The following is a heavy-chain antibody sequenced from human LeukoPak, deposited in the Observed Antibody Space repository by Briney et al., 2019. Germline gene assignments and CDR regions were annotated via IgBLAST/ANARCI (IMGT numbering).Heavy chain of an antibody. Sequence: PGGSLRLSCAASGFMFSNYDMHWVRQVSGKGLERVSGIGSAGDTYYPGSVQGRFTISRENAKNSLSLEMNSLGVEDTALYYCARKRCSGGSCYDDAFDIWGQGTMVTVSS. J-gene: IGHJ3*02. CDR2: IGSAGDT. CDR1: GFMFSNYD. CDR3: ARKRCSGGSCYDDAFDI. V-gene: IGHV3-13*01. D-gene: IGHD2-15*01.